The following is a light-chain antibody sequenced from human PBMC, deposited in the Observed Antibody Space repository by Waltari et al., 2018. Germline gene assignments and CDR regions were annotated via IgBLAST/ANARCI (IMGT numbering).Light chain of an antibody. CDR2: DTN. CDR3: SVWDDRLNGNWL. Sequence: QSVVTQPPSASGTPGQTVTIPCSGSSPIIGMNTLHWYPKLPGTAPRLIIFDTNKWPSGVPDRFSGSKSGTSASLAISGLQPEDEGEYYCSVWDDRLNGNWLFGGGTKVTVL. CDR1: SPIIGMNT. J-gene: IGLJ3*02. V-gene: IGLV1-44*01.